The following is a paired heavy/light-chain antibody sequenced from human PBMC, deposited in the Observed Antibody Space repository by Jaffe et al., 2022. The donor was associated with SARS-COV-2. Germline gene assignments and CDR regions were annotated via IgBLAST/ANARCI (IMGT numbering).Light chain of an antibody. CDR1: QGISNY. Sequence: DIQMTQSPSSLSASVGDRVTITCRASQGISNYLAWYQQKPGKVPKLLISGASTMQSGVPSRFSGSGSGTDFTLTISSLQPEDVATYYCQKYNNAVWTFGQGTKVEIK. V-gene: IGKV1-27*01. CDR2: GAS. J-gene: IGKJ1*01. CDR3: QKYNNAVWT.
Heavy chain of an antibody. CDR1: GFSLFTTGVG. CDR2: VYWNDDK. V-gene: IGHV2-5*01. CDR3: AHRGIVGTTDS. Sequence: QITLKESGPTLVKPTQTLTLTCTFSGFSLFTTGVGVGWIRQPPGKALEWLALVYWNDDKRYSPSLRSRLTITKDTSKNQVVLTMTNMDPVDTATYYCAHRGIVGTTDSWGQGTLVTVSS. J-gene: IGHJ4*02. D-gene: IGHD1-26*01.